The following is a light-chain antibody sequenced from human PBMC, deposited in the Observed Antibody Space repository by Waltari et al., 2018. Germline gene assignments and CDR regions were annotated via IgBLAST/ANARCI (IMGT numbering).Light chain of an antibody. V-gene: IGLV2-14*01. CDR2: DVD. CDR3: SSDGSSTTLV. J-gene: IGLJ3*02. CDR1: SSDTGDNNY. Sequence: QSALTQPASVSGSPGQSITISCTATSSDTGDNNYVSWYQQHPGKAPKVLIYDVDKRPSGVSVRFSGSKSGNTASLSISGLQPEDEADYYCSSDGSSTTLVFGGGTKVTVL.